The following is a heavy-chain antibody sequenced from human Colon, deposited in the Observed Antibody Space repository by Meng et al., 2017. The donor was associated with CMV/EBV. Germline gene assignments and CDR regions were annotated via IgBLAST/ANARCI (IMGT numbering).Heavy chain of an antibody. CDR1: GGTFSSSG. CDR2: INTLFGTT. CDR3: ANRLARKDFGSEFYYIDMDV. Sequence: SVKVSCKTSGGTFSSSGLTWVRQAPGQGLEWMGGINTLFGTTNYAQKFQGGISITTDESRSTAYMELSSLRSEDTAVYYCANRLARKDFGSEFYYIDMDVWGQGTTVTVSS. V-gene: IGHV1-69*05. J-gene: IGHJ6*02. D-gene: IGHD3-10*01.